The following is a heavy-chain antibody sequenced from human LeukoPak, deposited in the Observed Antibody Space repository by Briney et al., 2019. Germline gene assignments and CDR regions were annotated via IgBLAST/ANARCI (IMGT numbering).Heavy chain of an antibody. V-gene: IGHV4-39*01. Sequence: SETLSLTCTVSGGSISSSSYYWGWIRQPPGKGLEWIGSIYYSGSTYYNPSLKSRVTISVDTSKNQFSLKLSSVTAADTAVYYCARSSPMVRDLIDYWGQGTLVTVSS. J-gene: IGHJ4*02. CDR1: GGSISSSSYY. D-gene: IGHD3-10*01. CDR2: IYYSGST. CDR3: ARSSPMVRDLIDY.